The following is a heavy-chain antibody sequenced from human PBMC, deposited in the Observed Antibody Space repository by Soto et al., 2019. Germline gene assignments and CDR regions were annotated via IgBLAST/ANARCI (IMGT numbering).Heavy chain of an antibody. CDR2: IFDSGST. Sequence: QVQLQESGPGLVKPSETLSLTCTVSGGSISGGVHSWSWIRQPPGKGLEWIGHIFDSGSTYYNPSLNSRLTISVNTSKNQFSLRLSSVTAADTAVYYCAREIMPLTNDWYFDLWGRGTLGTVSS. D-gene: IGHD2-8*01. J-gene: IGHJ2*01. V-gene: IGHV4-30-4*01. CDR1: GGSISGGVHS. CDR3: AREIMPLTNDWYFDL.